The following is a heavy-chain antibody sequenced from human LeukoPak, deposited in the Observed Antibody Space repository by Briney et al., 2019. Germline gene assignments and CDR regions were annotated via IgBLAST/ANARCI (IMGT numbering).Heavy chain of an antibody. V-gene: IGHV1-69*01. CDR3: ARDIGAVALRHAFDI. CDR1: GGTFSSYA. CDR2: IIPIFGTA. J-gene: IGHJ3*02. D-gene: IGHD6-19*01. Sequence: GSSVKVSCKASGGTFSSYAISCVRRAPGQGLEWMGGIIPIFGTANYAQKFQGRVTITADESTSTAYMELSSLRSEDTAVYYCARDIGAVALRHAFDIWGQGTMVTVSS.